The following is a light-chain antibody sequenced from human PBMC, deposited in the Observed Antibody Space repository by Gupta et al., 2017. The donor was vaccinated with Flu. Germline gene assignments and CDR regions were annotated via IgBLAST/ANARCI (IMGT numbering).Light chain of an antibody. CDR1: SGSIASNY. V-gene: IGLV6-57*01. Sequence: NFILTQPHSVSESPGKTVTISCTRSSGSIASNYVQWYQQRPGSSPTTVIYDDKQRPSGVPDRFSGSIDSSSNSASLTISGLKTEDEADYYCQSYDRTNQVFGGGTKLSGL. CDR2: DDK. J-gene: IGLJ3*02. CDR3: QSYDRTNQV.